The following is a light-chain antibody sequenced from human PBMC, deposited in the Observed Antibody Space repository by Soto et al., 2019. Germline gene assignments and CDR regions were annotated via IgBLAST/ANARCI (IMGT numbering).Light chain of an antibody. Sequence: IVLTQSPGTLSLSPGEEATLSCRASQGVYSNYLAWYQQKPGQTPRLIIYGASGRADGIPHRFSGSGSGTDFTLTISRLEPEDFAVYYCQQYGSSPWTFGQGTKVDIK. CDR2: GAS. J-gene: IGKJ1*01. CDR1: QGVYSNY. CDR3: QQYGSSPWT. V-gene: IGKV3-20*01.